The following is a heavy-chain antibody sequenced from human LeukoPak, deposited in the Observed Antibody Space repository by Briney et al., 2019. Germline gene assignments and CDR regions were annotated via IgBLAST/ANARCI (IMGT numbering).Heavy chain of an antibody. Sequence: KPSETLSLTCAVYGGSFSGYYWSWIRQPPGKGLEWIGEINHSGSTNYNPSLKSRVTISVDTSKNQFSLKLSSVTAADTAVYYCARGNYDSSGYPAGYGMDVWGQGTTVTVSS. D-gene: IGHD3-22*01. CDR1: GGSFSGYY. CDR2: INHSGST. CDR3: ARGNYDSSGYPAGYGMDV. V-gene: IGHV4-34*01. J-gene: IGHJ6*02.